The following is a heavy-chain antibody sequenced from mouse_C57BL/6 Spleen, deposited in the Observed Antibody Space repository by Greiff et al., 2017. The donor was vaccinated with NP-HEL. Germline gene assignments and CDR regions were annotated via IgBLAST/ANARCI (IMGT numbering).Heavy chain of an antibody. D-gene: IGHD2-1*01. CDR2: IYPGDGDT. CDR1: GYAFSSSW. Sequence: QVQLQQSGPELVKPGASVKISCKASGYAFSSSWMNWVKQRPGKGLEWIGRIYPGDGDTNYNGKFKGKATLTADKSSSTAYMQLSSLTSEDSAVYFCAREGVYYGNYEWFAYWGQGTLVTVSA. CDR3: AREGVYYGNYEWFAY. V-gene: IGHV1-82*01. J-gene: IGHJ3*01.